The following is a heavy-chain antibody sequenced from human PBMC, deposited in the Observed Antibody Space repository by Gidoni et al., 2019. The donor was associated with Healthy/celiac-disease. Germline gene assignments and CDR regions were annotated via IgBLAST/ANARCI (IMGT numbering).Heavy chain of an antibody. CDR3: ARGWWDIVVVVAAEFFDY. J-gene: IGHJ4*02. CDR2: ISSSSSYI. CDR1: GFTFSRYS. Sequence: EVQLVESGGGLVTPGGSLRLSCAASGFTFSRYSMNWVRQASGKGLEWVSSISSSSSYIYYAESVKGRFTISRDNAKNSLYLQMNSLRAEDTAVYYCARGWWDIVVVVAAEFFDYWGQGTLVTVSS. D-gene: IGHD2-15*01. V-gene: IGHV3-21*01.